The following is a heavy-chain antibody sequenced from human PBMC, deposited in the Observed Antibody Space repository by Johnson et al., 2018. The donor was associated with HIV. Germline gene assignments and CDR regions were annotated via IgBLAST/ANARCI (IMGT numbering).Heavy chain of an antibody. Sequence: QVQLVESGGGVVQPGRSLRLSCVASGFTFRSYGMHWVRQATGKGLEWVAFVSYDGTNEFYADSVKGRFTVSRDSSKNTLYLQMNSLRAEDTAVYYCARENWGQRMNAFDIWGQGTMVTVSS. J-gene: IGHJ3*02. V-gene: IGHV3-30*03. CDR3: ARENWGQRMNAFDI. D-gene: IGHD7-27*01. CDR2: VSYDGTNE. CDR1: GFTFRSYG.